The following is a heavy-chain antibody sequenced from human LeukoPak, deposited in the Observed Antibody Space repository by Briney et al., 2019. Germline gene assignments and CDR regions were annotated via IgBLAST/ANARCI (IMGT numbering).Heavy chain of an antibody. D-gene: IGHD6-19*01. J-gene: IGHJ4*02. CDR1: GYTFTSYY. Sequence: ASVKVSCKASGYTFTSYYMHWVRQAPGQGLEWMGIINPGGGSTSYAQKFQGRVTMTRDTSTSTVYMELSSLRSEDTAVYYCARSSGIAVAEGPYYFDYWGQGTLVTVSS. CDR3: ARSSGIAVAEGPYYFDY. CDR2: INPGGGST. V-gene: IGHV1-46*01.